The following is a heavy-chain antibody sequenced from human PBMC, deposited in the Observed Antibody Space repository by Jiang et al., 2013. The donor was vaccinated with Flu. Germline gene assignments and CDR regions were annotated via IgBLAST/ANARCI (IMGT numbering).Heavy chain of an antibody. CDR3: ARGRGLVAAARISRASLDY. D-gene: IGHD2-2*01. CDR2: GGST. J-gene: IGHJ4*02. Sequence: GGSTSNAQKFQGRVTMTRDTSTSTVYMELSSLRSEDTAVYYCARGRGLVAAARISRASLDYWGQGTLVTVSS. V-gene: IGHV1-46*03.